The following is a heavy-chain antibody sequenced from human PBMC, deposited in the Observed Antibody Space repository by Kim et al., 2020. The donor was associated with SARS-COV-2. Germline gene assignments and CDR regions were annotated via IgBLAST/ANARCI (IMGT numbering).Heavy chain of an antibody. Sequence: GGSLRLSCGASGFSFSNAWMSWVRQAPGKGLEWVGRIQTKTDGGTTDYAAPVKGRFTISRDDSINTLYLQMNSLKTEDTAVYYCTTREYYYDSSGSESGVFDIWGQATMVTVSS. V-gene: IGHV3-15*01. D-gene: IGHD3-22*01. CDR2: IQTKTDGGTT. CDR1: GFSFSNAW. J-gene: IGHJ3*02. CDR3: TTREYYYDSSGSESGVFDI.